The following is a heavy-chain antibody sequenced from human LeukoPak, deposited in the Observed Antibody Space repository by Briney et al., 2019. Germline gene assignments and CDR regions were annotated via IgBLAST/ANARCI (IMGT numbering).Heavy chain of an antibody. CDR2: ISSSGSTL. V-gene: IGHV3-48*03. Sequence: PGGSLRLSCVVSGFTFSSFGMNWVRQAPGRGLEWVSYISSSGSTLYYADSVKGRFSISRDNAKNSLYLQMNSLRAEDTAVYYCVRGLDYNVAWVYWGQGTLVTVSS. D-gene: IGHD3-10*01. CDR3: VRGLDYNVAWVY. J-gene: IGHJ4*02. CDR1: GFTFSSFG.